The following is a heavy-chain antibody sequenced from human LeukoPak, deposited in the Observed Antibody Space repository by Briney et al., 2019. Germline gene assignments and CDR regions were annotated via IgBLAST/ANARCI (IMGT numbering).Heavy chain of an antibody. CDR3: ATYSSLNRREFQY. CDR1: GFTFSNYW. V-gene: IGHV3-7*01. D-gene: IGHD3-22*01. J-gene: IGHJ1*01. CDR2: IKTDGSEK. Sequence: GGSLRLSCEGSGFTFSNYWIGWVRQAPGKGLQWVANIKTDGSEKYYVDSVKGRFTISRDNAKNSLYLQMNSLRAEDTAVYYCATYSSLNRREFQYWGQGTLLTVSS.